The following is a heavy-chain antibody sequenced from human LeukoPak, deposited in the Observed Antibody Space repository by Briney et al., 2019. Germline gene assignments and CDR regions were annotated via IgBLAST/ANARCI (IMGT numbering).Heavy chain of an antibody. Sequence: PGGSLRLSCAASGFTFSNYWMHWVRHAPGKGLVWVSRINSDGSSTTYADSVKGRFTISRDNAKNSLYLQMNSLRADDTAIYYCARDKIVGPTTLDYWGQGTLVTVSS. CDR3: ARDKIVGPTTLDY. CDR2: INSDGSST. J-gene: IGHJ4*02. D-gene: IGHD1-26*01. CDR1: GFTFSNYW. V-gene: IGHV3-74*01.